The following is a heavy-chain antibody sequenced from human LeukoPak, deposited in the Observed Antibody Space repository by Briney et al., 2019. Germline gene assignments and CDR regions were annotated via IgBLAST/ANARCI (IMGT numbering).Heavy chain of an antibody. Sequence: GASVKVSCKASGYTFSDYGNTWVRQAPGQGLEWMGWISVNNGNTNYVQRFQDRLTFTTDTSTSAAYMDLRSLGSDDTAVYYCARSVRSLRSCDLWGPGTLVTVSS. D-gene: IGHD3-10*01. J-gene: IGHJ5*02. CDR3: ARSVRSLRSCDL. V-gene: IGHV1-18*01. CDR2: ISVNNGNT. CDR1: GYTFSDYG.